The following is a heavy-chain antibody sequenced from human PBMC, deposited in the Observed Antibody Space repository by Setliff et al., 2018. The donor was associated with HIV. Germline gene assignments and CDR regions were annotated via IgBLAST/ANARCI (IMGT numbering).Heavy chain of an antibody. CDR3: ASAGSGTRAPPRY. CDR2: IFYSGST. D-gene: IGHD1-1*01. CDR1: GGSISSYY. Sequence: SETLSLTCTVPGGSISSYYWSWIRQPPGEELEWIGYIFYSGSTNYNPSLKSRVTISLDTSKNQFSLKLTSVTAADTAVYYCASAGSGTRAPPRYWGQGTLVTVSS. J-gene: IGHJ4*02. V-gene: IGHV4-59*01.